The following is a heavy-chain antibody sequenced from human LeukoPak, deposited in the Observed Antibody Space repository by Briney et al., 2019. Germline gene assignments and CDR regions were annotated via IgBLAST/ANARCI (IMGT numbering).Heavy chain of an antibody. J-gene: IGHJ4*02. CDR1: GLTFSSYG. D-gene: IGHD2-2*01. V-gene: IGHV3-30*18. Sequence: GGSLRLSRAASGLTFSSYGMHWVRQAPGKGLEWVAVISYDGSNKYYADSVKGRFTISRDNSKNTLYLQMNSLRAEDTAVYYCAKAGHIAVVPDRGYFDYWGQGTLVTVSS. CDR3: AKAGHIAVVPDRGYFDY. CDR2: ISYDGSNK.